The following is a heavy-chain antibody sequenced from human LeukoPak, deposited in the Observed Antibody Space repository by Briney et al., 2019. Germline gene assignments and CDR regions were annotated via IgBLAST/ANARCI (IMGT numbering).Heavy chain of an antibody. CDR1: GYTFTGYY. CDR2: INPNSGGT. Sequence: SVKVSCKASGYTFTGYYMHWVRQAPGQGLEWMGWINPNSGGTNYAQKFQGRVTMTRDTSISTAYMELSSLRYDDTAVYYCASNILVRDIINWFDPWGQGTLVTVSS. CDR3: ASNILVRDIINWFDP. V-gene: IGHV1-2*02. J-gene: IGHJ5*02. D-gene: IGHD3-10*01.